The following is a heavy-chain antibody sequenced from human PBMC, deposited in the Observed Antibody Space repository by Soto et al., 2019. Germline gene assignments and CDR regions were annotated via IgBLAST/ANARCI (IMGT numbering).Heavy chain of an antibody. CDR1: DGSLSDNY. CDR2: IHPSGST. D-gene: IGHD1-1*01. Sequence: QVHLQQWGAGLLKPSETLSLTCAVYDGSLSDNYYTWTRQSPGKGPELIGEIHPSGSTFYNPSLRTRVTLSQDTSKKHFSLNLISVTAADTGEYYCSTGTDAYKGGRTWGQGTLVTVSS. V-gene: IGHV4-34*02. CDR3: STGTDAYKGGRT. J-gene: IGHJ5*02.